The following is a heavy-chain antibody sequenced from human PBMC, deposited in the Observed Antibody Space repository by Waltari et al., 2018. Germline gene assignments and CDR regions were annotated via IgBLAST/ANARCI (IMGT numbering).Heavy chain of an antibody. D-gene: IGHD1-26*01. CDR2: ISSSSSYI. CDR3: ASTLRTGVGSAFDY. Sequence: EVQLVESGGGLVKPGGSLRLSCAASGFTFSSYSMNWVRQAPGKGLEWVSSISSSSSYIYYADSVKGRCTISRDNAKNSLYLQMNSLRAEDTAVYYCASTLRTGVGSAFDYWGQGTLVTVAS. J-gene: IGHJ4*02. V-gene: IGHV3-21*01. CDR1: GFTFSSYS.